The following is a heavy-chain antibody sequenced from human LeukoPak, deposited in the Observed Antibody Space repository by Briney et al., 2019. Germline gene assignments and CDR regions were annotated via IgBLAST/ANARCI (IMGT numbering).Heavy chain of an antibody. CDR1: GYTFTGYY. J-gene: IGHJ3*02. Sequence: ASVKVSCKASGYTFTGYYMHWVRQAPGQGLEWMGRINPNSGGTNYAQKFQGRVTITRDTSISTAYMELSRRRSDDMAVYYCAREGADIVVVVAATSEQAFDIWGQGTMVTVSS. CDR3: AREGADIVVVVAATSEQAFDI. CDR2: INPNSGGT. D-gene: IGHD2-15*01. V-gene: IGHV1-2*06.